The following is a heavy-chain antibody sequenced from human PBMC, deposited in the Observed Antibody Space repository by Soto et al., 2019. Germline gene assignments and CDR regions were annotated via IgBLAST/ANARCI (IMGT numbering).Heavy chain of an antibody. J-gene: IGHJ4*02. CDR3: ARDPANYDSSGHFDY. Sequence: GGSLRLSCAASGFTFSSYSMNWVRQAPGKGLEWVSSISSSSSYIYYADSVKGRFTISRDNAKNSLYLQMNSLRAEDTAVYYCARDPANYDSSGHFDYSGQGTLVTVYS. V-gene: IGHV3-21*01. CDR1: GFTFSSYS. D-gene: IGHD3-22*01. CDR2: ISSSSSYI.